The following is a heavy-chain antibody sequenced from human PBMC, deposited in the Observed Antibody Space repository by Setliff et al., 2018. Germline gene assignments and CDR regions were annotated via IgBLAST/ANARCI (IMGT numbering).Heavy chain of an antibody. CDR2: IIPIFGTA. D-gene: IGHD6-13*01. J-gene: IGHJ4*02. Sequence: GASVKVSCKASGGTFSSYAISWVRQAPGQGLEWMGRIIPIFGTANYAQKFQGRVTITADKSTSTAYMELSSLRSDDTAVYYCARVQQLGTFDYWGQGTLVTVSS. CDR3: ARVQQLGTFDY. CDR1: GGTFSSYA. V-gene: IGHV1-69*06.